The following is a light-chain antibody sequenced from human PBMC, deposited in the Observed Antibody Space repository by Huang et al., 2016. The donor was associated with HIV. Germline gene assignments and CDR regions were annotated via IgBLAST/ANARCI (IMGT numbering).Light chain of an antibody. CDR2: AAS. V-gene: IGKV3-15*01. Sequence: EVVMTQSPVTLSASPGERATLSCRASQSVSSNLAWYQQKPGQAPRLLIYAASSRATGIPPRCSGGGSGTEFTLTITSLQSEDFAVYYCQQYNNWPPLTFGGGTKVEFK. CDR1: QSVSSN. CDR3: QQYNNWPPLT. J-gene: IGKJ4*01.